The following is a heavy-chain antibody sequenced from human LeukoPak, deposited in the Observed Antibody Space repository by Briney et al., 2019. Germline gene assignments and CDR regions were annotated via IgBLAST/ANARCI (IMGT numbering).Heavy chain of an antibody. Sequence: VASVKVSCKASGYTFTGYYMHWVRQAPGQGLEWMGWINPNSGGTNYAQKFQGRVTMTRDTSISTAYMELSRLRSDDTAVYYCAASYGSGGNMGSLADDAFDIWGQGTMVTVSS. CDR2: INPNSGGT. CDR3: AASYGSGGNMGSLADDAFDI. J-gene: IGHJ3*02. V-gene: IGHV1-2*02. CDR1: GYTFTGYY. D-gene: IGHD3-10*01.